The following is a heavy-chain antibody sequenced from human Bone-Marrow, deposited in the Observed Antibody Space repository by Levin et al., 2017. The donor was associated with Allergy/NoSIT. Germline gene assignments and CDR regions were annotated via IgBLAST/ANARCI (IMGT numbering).Heavy chain of an antibody. CDR1: GGSISSNNW. D-gene: IGHD2-8*01. V-gene: IGHV4-4*02. Sequence: SQTLSLTCAVSGGSISSNNWWSWVRQPPGKGLEWIGEIFHSGSTSYKSSLKSRITLSVDKSKNQFSLKLTSVTAADTAVYYCASGHCTNGVCYTSPFDNWGHGTLVTVSS. J-gene: IGHJ4*01. CDR2: IFHSGST. CDR3: ASGHCTNGVCYTSPFDN.